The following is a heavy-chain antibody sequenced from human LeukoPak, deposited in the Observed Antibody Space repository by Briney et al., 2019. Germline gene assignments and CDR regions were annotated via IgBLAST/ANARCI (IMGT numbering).Heavy chain of an antibody. CDR2: INAGNGNT. CDR1: GYTFTSYA. V-gene: IGHV1-3*01. J-gene: IGHJ4*02. D-gene: IGHD3-22*01. Sequence: GASVKVSCKASGYTFTSYAMHWVRQAPGQRLEWMGWINAGNGNTKYSQKFQGRVTITRDTSASTAYMELSSLRSEDTTVYYCARLRYYYDSSGFGYWGQGTLVTVSS. CDR3: ARLRYYYDSSGFGY.